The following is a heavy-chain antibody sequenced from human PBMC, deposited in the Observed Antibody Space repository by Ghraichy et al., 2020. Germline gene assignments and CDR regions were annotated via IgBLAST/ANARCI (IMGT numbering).Heavy chain of an antibody. Sequence: GGSLRLSCAASGFTFSSYSMNWVRQAPGKGLEWVSYISSSSSTIYYADSVKGRFTISRDNAKNSLYLQMNSLRAEDTAVYYCARGLGSSILDYWGQGTLVTVSS. CDR3: ARGLGSSILDY. D-gene: IGHD6-13*01. V-gene: IGHV3-48*04. CDR1: GFTFSSYS. J-gene: IGHJ4*02. CDR2: ISSSSSTI.